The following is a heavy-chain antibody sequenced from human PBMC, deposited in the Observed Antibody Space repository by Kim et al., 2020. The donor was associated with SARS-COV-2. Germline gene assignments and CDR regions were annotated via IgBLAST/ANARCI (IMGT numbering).Heavy chain of an antibody. V-gene: IGHV4-4*02. CDR1: GGSISSSNW. J-gene: IGHJ4*02. CDR3: ASSGSYAIFDY. CDR2: IYHSGST. D-gene: IGHD1-26*01. Sequence: SETLSLTCAVSGGSISSSNWWSWVRQPPGKWLEWIGEIYHSGSTNYNPSLKSRVTISVDKSKNQFSLKLSSVTAADTAVYYCASSGSYAIFDYWGQGTLVTVSS.